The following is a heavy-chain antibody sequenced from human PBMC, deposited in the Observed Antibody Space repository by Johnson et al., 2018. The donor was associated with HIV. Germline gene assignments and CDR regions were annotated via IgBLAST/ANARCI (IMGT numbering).Heavy chain of an antibody. J-gene: IGHJ3*01. D-gene: IGHD5-24*01. CDR3: ATSVLEMGDDV. Sequence: MQLVESGGGVVQPGRSLRLSCAASGFTFSYYGMHWVRQAPGKGLEWVTFIRFNGSHKYYADSVKGRFTISRDKNTLYLQMNSLRAEGTAVYYCATSVLEMGDDVRG. V-gene: IGHV3-30*02. CDR2: IRFNGSHK. CDR1: GFTFSYYG.